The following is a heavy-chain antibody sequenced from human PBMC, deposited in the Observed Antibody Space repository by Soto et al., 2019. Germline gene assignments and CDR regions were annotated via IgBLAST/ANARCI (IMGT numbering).Heavy chain of an antibody. CDR1: GSTFIYYG. J-gene: IGHJ4*02. V-gene: IGHV3-48*02. Sequence: EVQLVESGGGLVQPGGSLRLSCEASGSTFIYYGMNWVRQAPGKGLEWISHISSTGADIYYADSVKGRFTISRDNAKNSLYLQINSLRDEDTAVYYCAREWQYWGQGTLVTVSS. CDR2: ISSTGADI. D-gene: IGHD5-12*01. CDR3: AREWQY.